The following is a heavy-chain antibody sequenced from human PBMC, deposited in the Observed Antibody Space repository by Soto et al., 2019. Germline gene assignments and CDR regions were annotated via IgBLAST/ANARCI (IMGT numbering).Heavy chain of an antibody. D-gene: IGHD6-6*01. CDR2: ISGSGGST. CDR1: GFTFSSYA. Sequence: PGGSLRLSCAASGFTFSSYAMSWVRQAPGKGLEWVSAISGSGGSTYYADSVKGRFTISRDNSKNTLYLQMNSLRAEDTAVYYCAKDWAKSEYSSSPKDPYYYYGMDVWGQGTTVTVSS. J-gene: IGHJ6*02. V-gene: IGHV3-23*01. CDR3: AKDWAKSEYSSSPKDPYYYYGMDV.